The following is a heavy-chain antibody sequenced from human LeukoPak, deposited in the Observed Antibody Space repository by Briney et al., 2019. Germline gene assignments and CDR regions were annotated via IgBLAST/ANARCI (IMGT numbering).Heavy chain of an antibody. CDR3: AREVGGRITIFSGEDY. Sequence: SETLSLTCAVYGGSFSGYYWSWIRQPPGKGLEWIGEINHSGSTNYNPSLKSRVTISVDTSKNQFSLKLSSVTAADTAVYYCAREVGGRITIFSGEDYWGQGTLVTVSS. CDR2: INHSGST. J-gene: IGHJ4*02. D-gene: IGHD3-9*01. CDR1: GGSFSGYY. V-gene: IGHV4-34*01.